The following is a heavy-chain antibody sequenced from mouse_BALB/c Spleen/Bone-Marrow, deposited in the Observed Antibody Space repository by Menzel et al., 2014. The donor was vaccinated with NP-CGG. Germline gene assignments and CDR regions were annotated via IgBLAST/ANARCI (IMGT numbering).Heavy chain of an antibody. V-gene: IGHV5-6-3*01. J-gene: IGHJ1*01. CDR1: GFTFSSYG. D-gene: IGHD2-2*01. CDR2: INNNGGST. CDR3: ARGYGWYIDV. Sequence: DVQLVESGGGVVQPGGTLKLSCVASGFTFSSYGMSWVRQTPDKRLELVATINNNGGSTYYPDSVKGQFTISRDNAKNTLYLQRSSLKSEDTAMYYCARGYGWYIDVWGAGTPVTVTS.